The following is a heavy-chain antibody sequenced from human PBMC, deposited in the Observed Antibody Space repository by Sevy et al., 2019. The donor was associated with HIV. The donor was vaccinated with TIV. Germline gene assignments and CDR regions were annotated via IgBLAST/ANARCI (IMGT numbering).Heavy chain of an antibody. Sequence: GGSLRFSCAASGFSFSSYPMNWVRQAPGKGLEWVSSISGSSNYIYYADSLRGRFTISRDNAKNSLYLQMNSLRAEDTAVYYCARPYGSGSWEAFDIRGQGTMVTVSS. CDR3: ARPYGSGSWEAFDI. CDR1: GFSFSSYP. CDR2: ISGSSNYI. V-gene: IGHV3-21*01. D-gene: IGHD3-10*01. J-gene: IGHJ3*02.